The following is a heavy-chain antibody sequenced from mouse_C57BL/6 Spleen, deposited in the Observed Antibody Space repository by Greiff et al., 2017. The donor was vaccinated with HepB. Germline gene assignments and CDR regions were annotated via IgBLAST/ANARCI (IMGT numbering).Heavy chain of an antibody. V-gene: IGHV1-64*01. CDR3: SRADMVTTGYAMDY. Sequence: VQLQQPGAELVKPGASVKLSCKASGYTFTSYWMHWVKQRPGQGLEWIGMIHPNSGSTNYNEKFKSKATLTVDKSSSTAYMQLSILTSEDSAVYDCSRADMVTTGYAMDYWGQGTSVTVSS. J-gene: IGHJ4*01. D-gene: IGHD2-2*01. CDR1: GYTFTSYW. CDR2: IHPNSGST.